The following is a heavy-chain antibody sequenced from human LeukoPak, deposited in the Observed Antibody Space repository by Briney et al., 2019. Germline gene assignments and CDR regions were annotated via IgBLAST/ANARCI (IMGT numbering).Heavy chain of an antibody. CDR2: IYSGGST. CDR3: ARSWFDP. J-gene: IGHJ5*02. Sequence: QSVGSLRLSSAASGFTVISDYMSWVRQAPGKRLEWVSVIYSGGSTYYADSVKGRFTVSRDKSKNTVYLQMNSLRLEDTAVYYCARSWFDPWGQGTLVTVSS. CDR1: GFTVISDY. V-gene: IGHV3-53*01.